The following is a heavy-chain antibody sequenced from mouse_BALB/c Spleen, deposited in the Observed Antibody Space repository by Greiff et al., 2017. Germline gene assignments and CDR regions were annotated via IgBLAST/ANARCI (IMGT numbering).Heavy chain of an antibody. D-gene: IGHD1-1*01. V-gene: IGHV14-1*02. Sequence: VQLQQSGAELVRPGALVKLSCKASGFNIKDYYMHWVKQRPEQGLEWIGWIDPENGNTIYDPKFQGKASITADTSSNTAYLQLSSLTSEDTAVDYCARRGYYGSHAMDYWGQGTSVTVSP. CDR2: IDPENGNT. J-gene: IGHJ4*01. CDR3: ARRGYYGSHAMDY. CDR1: GFNIKDYY.